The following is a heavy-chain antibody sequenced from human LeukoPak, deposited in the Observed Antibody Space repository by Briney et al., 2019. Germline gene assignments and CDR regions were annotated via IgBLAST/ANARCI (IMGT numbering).Heavy chain of an antibody. V-gene: IGHV1-18*01. CDR1: GYTFTSYG. Sequence: GASVKVSCKASGYTFTSYGISWVRQAPGQGLEWMGWISAYNGNTNYAQKLQGRVTMTTDTSTSTAYMELRSLRSDDTAVYYCAGGGGMVRGVIITLGPIDYWGQGTLVTVSS. D-gene: IGHD3-10*01. CDR2: ISAYNGNT. J-gene: IGHJ4*02. CDR3: AGGGGMVRGVIITLGPIDY.